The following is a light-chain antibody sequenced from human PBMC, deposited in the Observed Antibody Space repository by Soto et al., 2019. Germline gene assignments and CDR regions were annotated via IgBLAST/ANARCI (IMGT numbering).Light chain of an antibody. Sequence: EILLTQSPGTLSLSPGERATRSCRSSHSVSSNYLAWYQQQPGQAPRLLIYDASSRATGIPDRISGSGSGTDFILTISRLEPFDFAVYYCQQYGISPTFGQGTKVDIK. J-gene: IGKJ1*01. CDR3: QQYGISPT. CDR2: DAS. CDR1: HSVSSNY. V-gene: IGKV3-20*01.